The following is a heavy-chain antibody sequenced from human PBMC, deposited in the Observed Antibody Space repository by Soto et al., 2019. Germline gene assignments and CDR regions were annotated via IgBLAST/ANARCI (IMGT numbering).Heavy chain of an antibody. CDR2: IYYSGHT. V-gene: IGHV4-30-4*01. Sequence: SETLSLTCTVSGGSITSGDNYWSWIRQPPGKGLEWIGYIYYSGHTYYNPSLKSRLTISVDTSKNQFSLKPSSVTAADTAVYYCARGGDHSIVVVTAIGYYGMDVWGQGTTVTVSS. CDR3: ARGGDHSIVVVTAIGYYGMDV. CDR1: GGSITSGDNY. D-gene: IGHD2-21*02. J-gene: IGHJ6*02.